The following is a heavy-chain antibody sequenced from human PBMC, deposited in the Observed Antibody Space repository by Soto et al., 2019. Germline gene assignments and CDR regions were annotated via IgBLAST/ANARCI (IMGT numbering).Heavy chain of an antibody. CDR1: IFSSYA. V-gene: IGHV4-39*01. D-gene: IGHD2-15*01. CDR2: LYSSRDT. Sequence: IFSSYAMSWVRQAPGKGLEWIGTLYSSRDTYYNPSLKSRVTISADTSQNQFSLDLTSVTATDTAVYFCARHPGYCSGGSCNGQYTLDVWGQGTTVTVSS. CDR3: ARHPGYCSGGSCNGQYTLDV. J-gene: IGHJ6*02.